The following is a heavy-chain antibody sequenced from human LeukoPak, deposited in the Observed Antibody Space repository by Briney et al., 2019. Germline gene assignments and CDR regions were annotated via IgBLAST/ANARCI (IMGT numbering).Heavy chain of an antibody. CDR1: GFTFSSYA. Sequence: GRSLRLSCAASGFTFSSYAMHWVRQAPGKGLEWVAVISYDGSNKYYADSVKGRFTISRGNSKNTLYLQMNSLRAEDTAVYYCARDSHYYGSGTKYWGQGTLVTVSS. CDR3: ARDSHYYGSGTKY. J-gene: IGHJ4*02. CDR2: ISYDGSNK. D-gene: IGHD3-10*01. V-gene: IGHV3-30*04.